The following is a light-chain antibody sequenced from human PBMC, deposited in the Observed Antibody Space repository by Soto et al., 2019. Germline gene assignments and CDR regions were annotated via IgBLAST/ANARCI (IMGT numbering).Light chain of an antibody. CDR1: NSNVGNYNL. CDR3: CSYAGRSDYV. Sequence: QSALTQPASVSGSPGQSITIPCTGTNSNVGNYNLVSWYQQHPGRAPKLLIYEVTKRPSGVSNRFSASKSGNTASLTISGLQAEDEADYYCCSYAGRSDYVFGTGTKVTV. J-gene: IGLJ1*01. V-gene: IGLV2-23*02. CDR2: EVT.